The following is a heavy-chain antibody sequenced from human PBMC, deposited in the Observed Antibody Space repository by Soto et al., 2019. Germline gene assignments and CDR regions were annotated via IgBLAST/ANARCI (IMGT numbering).Heavy chain of an antibody. Sequence: SLRLSCAASGFTFDGYAMHWVRQAPGKGLEWVSVISWNSGGVHYADSVKGRFTISRDDAKNSLYLQMNSLRVEDTALYYCAKVRSHDYYYYYGMDVWGQGTTVTVYS. V-gene: IGHV3-9*01. CDR1: GFTFDGYA. CDR3: AKVRSHDYYYYYGMDV. CDR2: ISWNSGGV. J-gene: IGHJ6*02. D-gene: IGHD3-16*01.